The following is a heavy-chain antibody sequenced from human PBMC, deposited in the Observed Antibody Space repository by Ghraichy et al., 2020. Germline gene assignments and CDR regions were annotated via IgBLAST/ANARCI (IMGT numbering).Heavy chain of an antibody. Sequence: GGSLRPSCVASGFTFSSYAMNWVRQAPGKGLEWVSSISTRSTYKNYAASVKGRFTVSRDNAKNSLFLKMDSLRADDTAVYYCARDVGFDNSAGGLDVWGHGTWVIVSS. CDR2: ISTRSTYK. D-gene: IGHD4-23*01. CDR1: GFTFSSYA. V-gene: IGHV3-21*01. CDR3: ARDVGFDNSAGGLDV. J-gene: IGHJ6*02.